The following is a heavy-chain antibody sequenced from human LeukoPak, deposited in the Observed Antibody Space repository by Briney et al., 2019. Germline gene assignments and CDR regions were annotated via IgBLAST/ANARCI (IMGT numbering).Heavy chain of an antibody. Sequence: GGSLRLSCAASGFTFSSYGMHWVRQAPGKGLEWVAFIRYDGSNKYYADSVKGRFTISRDNSKNTLYLQMNSLRAEDTAVYYCAKDTPAMVRGVMGDYNWFDPWGQGTLVTVSS. V-gene: IGHV3-30*02. CDR1: GFTFSSYG. CDR2: IRYDGSNK. J-gene: IGHJ5*02. D-gene: IGHD3-10*01. CDR3: AKDTPAMVRGVMGDYNWFDP.